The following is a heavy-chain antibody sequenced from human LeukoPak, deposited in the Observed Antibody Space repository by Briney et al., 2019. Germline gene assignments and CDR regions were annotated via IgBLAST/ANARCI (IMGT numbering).Heavy chain of an antibody. Sequence: PSETLSLTCTVSGGSISSGGYYWSWIRQPPGKGLEWIGYIYHSGSTYYNPSLKSRVTISVDRSKNQFSLKLSSVTAADTAVYYCARGRHGDPWGQGTLVTVSS. CDR3: ARGRHGDP. CDR1: GGSISSGGYY. V-gene: IGHV4-30-2*01. J-gene: IGHJ5*02. CDR2: IYHSGST.